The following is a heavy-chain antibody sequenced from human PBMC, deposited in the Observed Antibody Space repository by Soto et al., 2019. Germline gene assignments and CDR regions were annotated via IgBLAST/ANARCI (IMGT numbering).Heavy chain of an antibody. V-gene: IGHV3-23*01. CDR1: GFSFSNYA. CDR2: ISGSGSST. D-gene: IGHD2-2*01. J-gene: IGHJ4*02. CDR3: AKVVNAIRFPFEY. Sequence: EVQLLESGGGLVQPGGSLRLSCAASGFSFSNYAMTWVRQAPGKGLEWVSSISGSGSSTYYADSVRGRFTISRDNSKNTLYLQMNSLRAEDTATYSCAKVVNAIRFPFEYWGQGTLVTVSS.